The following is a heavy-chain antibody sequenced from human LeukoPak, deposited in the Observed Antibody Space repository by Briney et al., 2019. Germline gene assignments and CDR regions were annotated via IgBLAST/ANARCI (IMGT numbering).Heavy chain of an antibody. CDR2: IYHSGST. CDR1: GGSFSGYY. CDR3: AREIPRSYFDY. Sequence: KPSETLSLTCAVYGGSFSGYYWSWIRQPPGKGLEWIGYIYHSGSTYYNPSLKSRVTISVDRSKSQFSLKLSSVTAADTAVYYCAREIPRSYFDYWGQGTLVTVSS. J-gene: IGHJ4*02. V-gene: IGHV4-30-2*01.